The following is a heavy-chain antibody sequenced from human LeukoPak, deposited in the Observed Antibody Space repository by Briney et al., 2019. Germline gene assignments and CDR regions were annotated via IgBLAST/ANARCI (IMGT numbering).Heavy chain of an antibody. V-gene: IGHV4-61*02. D-gene: IGHD3-10*01. J-gene: IGHJ5*02. CDR3: ARGPYYYGSGSYGGGMDWFDP. Sequence: SETLSLTCTVSGGSISIGSNYWSWIRQPAGTGLEWIRRIYTSGSTNYNPSLKSRVTISVDTSKNQFSLKLSSVTAADTAVYYCARGPYYYGSGSYGGGMDWFDPWGQGTLVTVSS. CDR2: IYTSGST. CDR1: GGSISIGSNY.